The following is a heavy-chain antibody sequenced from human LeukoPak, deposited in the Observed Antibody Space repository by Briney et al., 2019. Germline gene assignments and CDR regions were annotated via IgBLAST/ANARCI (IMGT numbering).Heavy chain of an antibody. CDR3: ARTQYSGSCVDDY. Sequence: ASVKVSCKASGGTFSSYAISWVRQAPGQGLEWMGGIIPIFGTANYAQKFQGRVTMTTDTSTSTAYMELRSLRSDDTAVYYCARTQYSGSCVDDYWGQGTLVTVSS. CDR2: IIPIFGTA. J-gene: IGHJ4*02. CDR1: GGTFSSYA. V-gene: IGHV1-69*05. D-gene: IGHD1-26*01.